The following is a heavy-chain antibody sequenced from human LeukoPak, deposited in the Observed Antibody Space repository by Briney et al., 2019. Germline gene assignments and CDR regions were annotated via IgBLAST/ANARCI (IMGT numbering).Heavy chain of an antibody. D-gene: IGHD3-22*01. CDR3: ARDRGYYYDCSGYYYNDAFDI. Sequence: SETLSLTCTVSGGSISSGSYYWSWIRQPAGKGLEWIGRIYTSGSTNYNPSLKSRVTISVDTSKNQFSLKLSSVTAADTAVYYCARDRGYYYDCSGYYYNDAFDIWGQGTMVTVSS. V-gene: IGHV4-61*02. CDR2: IYTSGST. J-gene: IGHJ3*02. CDR1: GGSISSGSYY.